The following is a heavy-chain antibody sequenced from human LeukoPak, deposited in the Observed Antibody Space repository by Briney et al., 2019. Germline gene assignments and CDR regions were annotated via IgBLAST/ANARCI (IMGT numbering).Heavy chain of an antibody. CDR1: GFTFSIHA. Sequence: PGGSLRLSCVASGFTFSIHAMSWVRQAPGKGLEWVAVISYDGSNKYYADSVKGRFTISRDNSKNTLYLQMNSLRAEDTAVYYSAKGRTRGVLRVLEWACLGYWGQGTLVTVSS. J-gene: IGHJ4*02. CDR2: ISYDGSNK. D-gene: IGHD3-3*01. CDR3: AKGRTRGVLRVLEWACLGY. V-gene: IGHV3-30*18.